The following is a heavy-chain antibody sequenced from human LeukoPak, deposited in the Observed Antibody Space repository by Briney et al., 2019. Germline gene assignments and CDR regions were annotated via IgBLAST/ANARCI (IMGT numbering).Heavy chain of an antibody. CDR2: INSDGSST. CDR3: AKDHTDGDYGVYYFDY. Sequence: GGSLRLSCAASGFTFSSYWMHWVRQAPGKGLVWVSRINSDGSSTSYADSVKGRLTISRDNSKKTVYLQIKSLRVEDTAVYYCAKDHTDGDYGVYYFDYWGQGTLVTVSS. V-gene: IGHV3-74*01. CDR1: GFTFSSYW. D-gene: IGHD4-17*01. J-gene: IGHJ4*02.